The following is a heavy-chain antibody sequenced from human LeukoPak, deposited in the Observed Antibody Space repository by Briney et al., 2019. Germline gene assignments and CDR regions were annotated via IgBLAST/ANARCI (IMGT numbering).Heavy chain of an antibody. Sequence: GGSLRLSCAASGFTFSSYWMHWVRQAPGKGLVWVSLINSDGGSTTYADSVEGRSTISRDNAKNTLYLQMNSLRAEDTAVYYCARGTSGGSYDYWDQGTLVTVSS. D-gene: IGHD1-26*01. CDR3: ARGTSGGSYDY. V-gene: IGHV3-74*01. CDR1: GFTFSSYW. CDR2: INSDGGST. J-gene: IGHJ4*02.